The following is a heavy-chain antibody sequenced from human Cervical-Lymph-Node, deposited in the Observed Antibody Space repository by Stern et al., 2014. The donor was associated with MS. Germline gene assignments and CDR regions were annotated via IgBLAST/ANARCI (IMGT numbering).Heavy chain of an antibody. J-gene: IGHJ4*02. CDR1: GFTFSSYG. CDR3: AKDLSYDTYQGGFDY. Sequence: VQLVESGGGVVQPGRSLRLSCAASGFTFSSYGMHWVRQAPGKGLEWLALIAYDASNTYDGDNVKGRFTMSRDTSKNTQYLKTNSLRAENTAVYDCAKDLSYDTYQGGFDYWGQGTLVTVSS. D-gene: IGHD3-22*01. CDR2: IAYDASNT. V-gene: IGHV3-30*18.